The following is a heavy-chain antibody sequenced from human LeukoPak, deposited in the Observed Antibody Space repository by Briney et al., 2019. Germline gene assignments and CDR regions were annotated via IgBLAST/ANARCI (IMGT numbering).Heavy chain of an antibody. CDR2: IYTSGST. J-gene: IGHJ6*03. V-gene: IGHV4-61*02. CDR3: ARGRGIAAAGRRAAYYYYMDV. Sequence: PSETLSLTCTVSGGSISSGSYSWSWIRQPAGKGLEWIGRIYTSGSTNYNPSLKSRVTISVDTSKNQFSLKLSSVTAADTAVYYCARGRGIAAAGRRAAYYYYMDVWGKGTTVTVSS. CDR1: GGSISSGSYS. D-gene: IGHD6-13*01.